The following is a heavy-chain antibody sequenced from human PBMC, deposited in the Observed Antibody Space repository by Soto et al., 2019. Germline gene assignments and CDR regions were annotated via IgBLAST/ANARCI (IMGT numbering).Heavy chain of an antibody. CDR3: ARGTVTMVRGVIYYYYDGMDV. CDR1: GGSFLGYY. CDR2: INHRGST. V-gene: IGHV4-34*01. D-gene: IGHD3-10*01. J-gene: IGHJ6*02. Sequence: QVQLQQWGAGLLKPSETLSLTCAVYGGSFLGYYWSWIRQPPGKGLEWIGEINHRGSTNYNPSLNSRVTISVDTSKNHFSLKRSSVTAADTAVYYCARGTVTMVRGVIYYYYDGMDVWCQGTTVTVSS.